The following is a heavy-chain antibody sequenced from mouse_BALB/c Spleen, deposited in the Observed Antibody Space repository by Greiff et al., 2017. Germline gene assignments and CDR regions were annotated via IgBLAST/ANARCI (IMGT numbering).Heavy chain of an antibody. D-gene: IGHD2-4*01. CDR2: IWAGGST. V-gene: IGHV2-9*02. Sequence: VKVVESGPGLVAPSQSLSITCTVSGFSLTSYGVHWVRQPPGKGLEWLGVIWAGGSTNYNSALMSRLSISKDNSKSQFFLKMNSLQTDDTAMYYCASSYDYDVVYAMDYWGQGTSVTVSS. CDR1: GFSLTSYG. J-gene: IGHJ4*01. CDR3: ASSYDYDVVYAMDY.